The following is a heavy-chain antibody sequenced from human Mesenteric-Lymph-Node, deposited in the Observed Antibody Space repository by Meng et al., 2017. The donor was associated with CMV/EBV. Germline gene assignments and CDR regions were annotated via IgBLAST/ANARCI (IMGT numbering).Heavy chain of an antibody. Sequence: GESLKISCAASGITFRSYAMSWVRQAPGKGLEWVSVIYCGGIRTDYADSVKGRFTISRDNSKNTLYLQMNSLRAEDTAVYYCAKDGRRGGWYRGYYGMDVWGQGTTVTVSS. CDR2: IYCGGIRT. V-gene: IGHV3-23*03. D-gene: IGHD6-19*01. CDR3: AKDGRRGGWYRGYYGMDV. CDR1: GITFRSYA. J-gene: IGHJ6*02.